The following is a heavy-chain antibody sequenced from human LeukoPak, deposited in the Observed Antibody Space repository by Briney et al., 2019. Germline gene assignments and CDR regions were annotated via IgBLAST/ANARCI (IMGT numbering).Heavy chain of an antibody. CDR3: ARDRSKVPAADHLFDP. V-gene: IGHV3-23*01. CDR1: GFTFSSYA. D-gene: IGHD2-2*01. CDR2: ISGSGGST. J-gene: IGHJ5*02. Sequence: GGSLRLSCAASGFTFSSYAMSWVRQAPGKGLEWVSAISGSGGSTYYADSVKGRFTISRDNSKNTLYLQMNSLRAEDTAVYYCARDRSKVPAADHLFDPWGQGTLVTVSS.